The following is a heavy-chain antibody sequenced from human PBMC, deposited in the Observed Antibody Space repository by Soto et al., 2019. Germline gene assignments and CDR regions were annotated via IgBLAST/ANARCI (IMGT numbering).Heavy chain of an antibody. CDR1: EFAFSSYW. Sequence: EVQLVESGGGLVQPGGSLTLSCAASEFAFSSYWMTWVRQAPGKGGEWVANIRKDGSQRSYLDSVRGRFTISRDTSKNSLYLQMNSLRAEDTALYFCARDVSPGSSGLYFDAFEIWGQGTMVTVSS. CDR3: ARDVSPGSSGLYFDAFEI. J-gene: IGHJ3*02. V-gene: IGHV3-7*05. D-gene: IGHD6-25*01. CDR2: IRKDGSQR.